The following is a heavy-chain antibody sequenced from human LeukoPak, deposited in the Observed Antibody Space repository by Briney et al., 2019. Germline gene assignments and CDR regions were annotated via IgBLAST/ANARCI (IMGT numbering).Heavy chain of an antibody. J-gene: IGHJ5*02. D-gene: IGHD3-22*01. CDR1: GFTLSGSA. V-gene: IGHV3-73*01. CDR3: TSPPSGDSSGNWFDP. CDR2: IRSKANSYAT. Sequence: HTGGSLRLSCAASGFTLSGSAMHWVRQASGKGLEWVGRIRSKANSYATAYAASVKGRFTISREDSKNTAYLQMNSLKTEDTAVYYCTSPPSGDSSGNWFDPWGQGTLVTVSS.